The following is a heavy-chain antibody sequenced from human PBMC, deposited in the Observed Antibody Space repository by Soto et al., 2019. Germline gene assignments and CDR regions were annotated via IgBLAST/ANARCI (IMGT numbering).Heavy chain of an antibody. CDR2: INPSGGST. CDR1: GYTFTSYY. CDR3: ARDPRSGSYLGYYYYGMDV. J-gene: IGHJ6*02. V-gene: IGHV1-46*01. D-gene: IGHD3-10*01. Sequence: GASVKVSCKASGYTFTSYYMHWVRHAPGQGLEWMGIINPSGGSTSYAQKFQGRVTMTRDTSTSTVYMELSSLRSEDTAVYYCARDPRSGSYLGYYYYGMDVWGQGTTVTVSS.